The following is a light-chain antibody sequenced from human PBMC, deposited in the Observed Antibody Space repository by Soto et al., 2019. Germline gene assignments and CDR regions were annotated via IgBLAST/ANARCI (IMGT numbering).Light chain of an antibody. CDR3: QHRSNWLGT. CDR2: DAS. V-gene: IGKV3-11*01. Sequence: EIVLTQSPATLSLSPGERATLSCRASQTVSSFLAGYQQKSGQTPRLLIYDASNRASGIPARFSGSGSGTDFTLTISSLEPEDFAVYYCQHRSNWLGTFGPGTKVDIK. CDR1: QTVSSF. J-gene: IGKJ3*01.